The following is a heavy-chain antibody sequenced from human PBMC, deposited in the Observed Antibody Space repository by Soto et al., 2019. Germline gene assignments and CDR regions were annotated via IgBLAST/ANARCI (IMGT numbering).Heavy chain of an antibody. V-gene: IGHV3-33*01. CDR2: IWYDGSSK. Sequence: QVQQVESGGGVVQPGSSLRLSCAASGFTFSIYGMHWVRQAPGKGLEWVAMIWYDGSSKYYADSVQGRFTISRDNSKNTLYLQMNSLRAEDTAVYYWVSSSSGWDSEYWGQGTQVTVSS. D-gene: IGHD6-19*01. J-gene: IGHJ4*02. CDR1: GFTFSIYG. CDR3: VSSSSGWDSEY.